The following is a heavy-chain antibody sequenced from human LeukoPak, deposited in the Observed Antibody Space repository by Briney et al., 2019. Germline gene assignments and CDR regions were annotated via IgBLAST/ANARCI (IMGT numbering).Heavy chain of an antibody. Sequence: GGSLRLSCATSGFTFSSYGMHWVRQAPGKGLEWVAFIRYDGSNKYYADSVEGRFTISRDNSKNTLYLQMNSLRVEDTAVYYCAKPMYNGYDYGVDYWGQGTLVTVSS. J-gene: IGHJ4*02. D-gene: IGHD5-12*01. CDR2: IRYDGSNK. CDR1: GFTFSSYG. CDR3: AKPMYNGYDYGVDY. V-gene: IGHV3-30*02.